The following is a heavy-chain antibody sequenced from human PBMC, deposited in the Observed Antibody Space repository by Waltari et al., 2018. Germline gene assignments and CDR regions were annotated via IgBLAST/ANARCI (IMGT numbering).Heavy chain of an antibody. D-gene: IGHD6-19*01. CDR2: IYHSGST. CDR3: ARVVAVAGDYYYYGMDV. J-gene: IGHJ6*02. V-gene: IGHV4-4*02. CDR1: GGSISSSNW. Sequence: QVQLQESGPGLVKPSGTLSLTCAVSGGSISSSNWWSWVRQPPGKGLEWIGEIYHSGSTYYNPSLKSRVTISVDKSKNQFSLKLRSVTAADTAVYYCARVVAVAGDYYYYGMDVWGQGTTVTVSS.